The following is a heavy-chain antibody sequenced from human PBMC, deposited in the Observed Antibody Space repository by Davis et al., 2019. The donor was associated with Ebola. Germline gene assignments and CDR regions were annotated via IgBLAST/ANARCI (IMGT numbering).Heavy chain of an antibody. J-gene: IGHJ6*04. CDR2: IKSDGST. V-gene: IGHV3-74*01. CDR3: ARRSGYSYGYEGMDV. Sequence: HTGGSLRLSCAVSGFTITNYWTHWVRHAPGRGLVWVSRIKSDGSTIYADSVKGRFTISRDNAKNSLYLQMNSLRAEDTAVYYCARRSGYSYGYEGMDVWGKGTTVTVSS. CDR1: GFTITNYW. D-gene: IGHD5-18*01.